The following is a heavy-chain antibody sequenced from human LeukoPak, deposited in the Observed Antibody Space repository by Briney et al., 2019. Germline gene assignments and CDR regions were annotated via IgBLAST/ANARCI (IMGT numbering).Heavy chain of an antibody. CDR2: IYYSGST. J-gene: IGHJ6*03. V-gene: IGHV4-59*08. CDR1: GGSISSYY. CDR3: ARHRRTAYYYYYMDV. Sequence: SETLSLTCTVSGGSISSYYWSWIRQPPGKGLEWIGYIYYSGSTNYNPSLKSRVTISVDTSKNQFSLKLSSVTAADTAVYYCARHRRTAYYYYYMDVWGKGTTVTVSS. D-gene: IGHD5-18*01.